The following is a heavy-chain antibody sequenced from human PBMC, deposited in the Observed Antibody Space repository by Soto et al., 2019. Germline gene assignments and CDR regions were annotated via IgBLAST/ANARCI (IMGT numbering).Heavy chain of an antibody. CDR1: GGSISSYY. CDR2: IYYSGST. V-gene: IGHV4-59*01. J-gene: IGHJ4*02. CDR3: ARGGSGYYYGSGSYHY. D-gene: IGHD3-10*01. Sequence: QVQLQESGPGLVKPSETLSLTCTVSGGSISSYYWSWIRQPPGKGLEWIGYIYYSGSTNYNPSLKSRVTISVDTSKNQFSLKLSSVTAADTAVYYCARGGSGYYYGSGSYHYWGQGTLVTVSS.